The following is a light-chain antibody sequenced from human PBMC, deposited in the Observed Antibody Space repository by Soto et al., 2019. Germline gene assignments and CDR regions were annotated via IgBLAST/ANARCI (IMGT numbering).Light chain of an antibody. CDR2: AAS. CDR1: QDIRSY. J-gene: IGKJ1*01. Sequence: AIQMTQSPSSLSASVGDRVTITCRASQDIRSYLGWYQQKPGKAPKLLIFAASNLHSGVPSRFSGSGSGTDFTLTISSLHSEDFATYYCLQDLSYPRTFGQGTKVDIK. V-gene: IGKV1-6*01. CDR3: LQDLSYPRT.